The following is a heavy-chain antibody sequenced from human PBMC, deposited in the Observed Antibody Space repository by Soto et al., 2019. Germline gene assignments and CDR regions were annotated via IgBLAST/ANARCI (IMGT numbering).Heavy chain of an antibody. J-gene: IGHJ4*01. Sequence: EVQLVESGGGLVKPGGSLRLSCAASGFTISDVWLNWVRQAPGKGLEWVVRIKSRIDGGTTDFAAPVRGRFAISRDESQNTVYLEISSLQIEDTAVYYCTTDSHLSTTLVRFDLWGHGTLVTVSS. V-gene: IGHV3-15*07. CDR3: TTDSHLSTTLVRFDL. CDR1: GFTISDVW. D-gene: IGHD1-1*01. CDR2: IKSRIDGGTT.